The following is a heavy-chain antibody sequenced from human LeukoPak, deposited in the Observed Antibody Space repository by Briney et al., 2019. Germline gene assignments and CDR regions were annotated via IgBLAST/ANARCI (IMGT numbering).Heavy chain of an antibody. Sequence: PGGSLRLSCAASGFTFSSYGMHWVRQAPGKGLELVAFIRYDGSNKYYADSVKGRFTISRDNSKNTLYLQMNSLRAEDTAGYYCAGHYYDFWSGYADYWGQGTLVTVSS. CDR2: IRYDGSNK. CDR1: GFTFSSYG. CDR3: AGHYYDFWSGYADY. J-gene: IGHJ4*02. V-gene: IGHV3-30*02. D-gene: IGHD3-3*01.